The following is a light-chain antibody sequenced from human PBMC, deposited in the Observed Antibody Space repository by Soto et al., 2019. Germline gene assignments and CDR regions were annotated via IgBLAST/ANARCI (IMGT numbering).Light chain of an antibody. CDR2: DAS. CDR3: QQYNSYPWT. J-gene: IGKJ1*01. CDR1: QSISSW. Sequence: DIQMTQSPSSLSASVGDRVTITFGASQSISSWLACYQQKPGKALKLWIYDASSLESGCPSRFTGSGSGTEFTLTISSLQPDDFATYYCQQYNSYPWTFGQGSKV. V-gene: IGKV1-5*01.